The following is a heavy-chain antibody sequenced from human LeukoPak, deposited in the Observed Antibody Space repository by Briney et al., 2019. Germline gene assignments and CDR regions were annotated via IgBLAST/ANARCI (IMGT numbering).Heavy chain of an antibody. Sequence: GGSLRLSCAASGFTFSSYAMSWVRQAPGKGLEWVSGISGSGGSTYHADSVKGRFTISRDNSKNTLYLQMNSLRAEDTAVYYCAKSFEVDYWFDPWGQGTLVTVSS. CDR1: GFTFSSYA. D-gene: IGHD3-3*01. V-gene: IGHV3-23*01. J-gene: IGHJ5*02. CDR2: ISGSGGST. CDR3: AKSFEVDYWFDP.